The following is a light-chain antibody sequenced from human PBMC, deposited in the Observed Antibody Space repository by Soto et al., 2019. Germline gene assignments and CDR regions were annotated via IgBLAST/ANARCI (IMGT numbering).Light chain of an antibody. Sequence: QSVLTQPPSASGTPGQRVTISCSGGSSDIGSNTVIWCQQLPPTTPKLLIYSNNRRPSGVPARFSGSKSGNSATPAISGLQSEDKDDYFCSAWYDSLNGVVFGGGTKVTVL. J-gene: IGLJ2*01. CDR1: SSDIGSNT. CDR3: SAWYDSLNGVV. V-gene: IGLV1-44*01. CDR2: SNN.